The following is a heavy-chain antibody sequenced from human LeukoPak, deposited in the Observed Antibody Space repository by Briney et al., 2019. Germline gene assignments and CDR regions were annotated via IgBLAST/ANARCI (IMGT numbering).Heavy chain of an antibody. CDR1: GFTLRDYY. V-gene: IGHV3-11*04. CDR2: MSSTGNTI. J-gene: IGHJ2*01. D-gene: IGHD2/OR15-2a*01. CDR3: ARSSSYFTYFDL. Sequence: GGSLRLSCAASGFTLRDYYMSWIRQAPGKGLEWISYMSSTGNTIYYAESVKGRFTVSRDNANHSMSLQMTSLRAEDTAVYYCARSSSYFTYFDLWGRDTLVTVSS.